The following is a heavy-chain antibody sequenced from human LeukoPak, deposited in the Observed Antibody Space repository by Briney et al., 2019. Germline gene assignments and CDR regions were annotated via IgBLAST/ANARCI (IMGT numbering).Heavy chain of an antibody. D-gene: IGHD6-13*01. V-gene: IGHV3-20*04. CDR3: VRFRGYSSSWYGPKAFDY. CDR2: INWNGGST. Sequence: PGGSLRLSCAASGFTFDDYGMSWVRQAPRKGLEWVSGINWNGGSTGYADSVKGRFTISRDNAKNSLYLQMNSLRAEDTALYYCVRFRGYSSSWYGPKAFDYWGQGTLVTVSS. CDR1: GFTFDDYG. J-gene: IGHJ4*02.